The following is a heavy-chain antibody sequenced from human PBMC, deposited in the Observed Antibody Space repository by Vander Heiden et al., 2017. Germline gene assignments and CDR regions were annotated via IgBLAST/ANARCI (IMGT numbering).Heavy chain of an antibody. CDR2: IYYSGST. CDR1: GGSISSYY. V-gene: IGHV4-59*01. J-gene: IGHJ4*02. CDR3: ARSRLSMIRGVVTPGGFDY. Sequence: QVQLQESGPGLVKPSETLSLTCTVSGGSISSYYWSWIRQPPGKGLEWIGYIYYSGSTNYNASLKRRVTISVDTSKNQFSLKLTSVTAAETAVHYCARSRLSMIRGVVTPGGFDYWCQGTLVTVYS. D-gene: IGHD3-10*01.